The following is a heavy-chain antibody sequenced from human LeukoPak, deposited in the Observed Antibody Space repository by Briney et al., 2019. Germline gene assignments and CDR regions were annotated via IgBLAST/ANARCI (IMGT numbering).Heavy chain of an antibody. CDR2: INWNGGST. CDR1: GFTFDDYG. V-gene: IGHV3-20*04. Sequence: GGSLRLSCAASGFTFDDYGMSWVRQAPGKGLEWVSGINWNGGSTGYADSVKGRFTISRDNAKNSLYLQINSMRAEDTAVYYCARGLGKGYISGGWFDPWGQGTLVTVSS. D-gene: IGHD6-25*01. CDR3: ARGLGKGYISGGWFDP. J-gene: IGHJ5*02.